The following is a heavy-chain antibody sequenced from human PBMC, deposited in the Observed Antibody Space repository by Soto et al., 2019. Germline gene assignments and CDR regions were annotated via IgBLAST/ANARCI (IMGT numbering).Heavy chain of an antibody. D-gene: IGHD2-2*01. CDR1: GGSISSYY. CDR3: ARACSSTSCYDVFDS. V-gene: IGHV4-4*07. Sequence: SETLSLTCTVSGGSISSYYWSWIRQPAGKGLQWIGRIHTSGSTNYNPSLKSRVTMSVDTSKNQFSLKLSSVTAADTAVYYCARACSSTSCYDVFDSWGQGTLVTVSS. CDR2: IHTSGST. J-gene: IGHJ4*02.